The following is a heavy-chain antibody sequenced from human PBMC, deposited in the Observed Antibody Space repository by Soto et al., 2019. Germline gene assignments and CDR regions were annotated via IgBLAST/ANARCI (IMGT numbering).Heavy chain of an antibody. CDR2: IKPDGSEK. D-gene: IGHD3-22*01. CDR3: AREFSVHSIVTQEGLEAFDI. V-gene: IGHV3-7*01. CDR1: GFTFSSYW. J-gene: IGHJ3*02. Sequence: PGGSLRLSCAASGFTFSSYWMSWVRQAPGKGLEGVANIKPDGSEKWYVDSVKGRFTISRDNAKNSLYLQVNSLRAEDTAVYYCAREFSVHSIVTQEGLEAFDIWGQGTMVTVSS.